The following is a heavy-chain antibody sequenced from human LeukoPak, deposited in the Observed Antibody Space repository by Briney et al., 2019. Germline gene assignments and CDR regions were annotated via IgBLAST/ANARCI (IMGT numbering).Heavy chain of an antibody. J-gene: IGHJ3*02. CDR2: INPSGGST. CDR1: GYTFTSYY. Sequence: ASVKVSCEASGYTFTSYYMHWVRQAPGQGLEWMGIINPSGGSTSYAQKFQGRVTMTRDMSTSTVYMELSSLRSEDTAVYYCARGSGSYQYAFDIWGQGTMVTVSS. D-gene: IGHD1-26*01. V-gene: IGHV1-46*01. CDR3: ARGSGSYQYAFDI.